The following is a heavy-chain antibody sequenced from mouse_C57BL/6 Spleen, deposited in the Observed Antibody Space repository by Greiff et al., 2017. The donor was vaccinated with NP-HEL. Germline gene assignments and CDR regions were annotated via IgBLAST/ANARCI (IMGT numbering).Heavy chain of an antibody. CDR1: GYTFTDYY. CDR3: ARGGLRRSYFDY. V-gene: IGHV1-75*01. CDR2: IFPGSGST. Sequence: VKLVESGPELVKPGASVKISCKASGYTFTDYYINWVKQRPGQGLEWIGWIFPGSGSTYYNEKFKGKATLTVDKSSSTAYMLLSSLTSEDSAVYFCARGGLRRSYFDYWGQGTTLTVSS. J-gene: IGHJ2*01. D-gene: IGHD2-4*01.